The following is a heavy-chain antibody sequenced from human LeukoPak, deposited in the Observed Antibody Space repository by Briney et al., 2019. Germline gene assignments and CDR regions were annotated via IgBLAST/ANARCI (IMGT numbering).Heavy chain of an antibody. Sequence: PGGSLRLSCAASGFTFSSYEMNWVRQAPGKGLEWVSYISSSGSTIYYADSVKGRFTISRDNAKNSLYLQMNSLRAKDTAVYYCARAMVVTAKNYWGQGTLVTVSS. CDR3: ARAMVVTAKNY. D-gene: IGHD2-15*01. V-gene: IGHV3-48*03. CDR2: ISSSGSTI. CDR1: GFTFSSYE. J-gene: IGHJ4*02.